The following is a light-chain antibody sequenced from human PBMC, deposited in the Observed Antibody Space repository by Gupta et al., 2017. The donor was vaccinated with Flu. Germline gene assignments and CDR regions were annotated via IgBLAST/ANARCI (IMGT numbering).Light chain of an antibody. V-gene: IGLV3-25*02. Sequence: SYELTQPPSVSVSPGQTARITCSGDALPKQYAYWYQQKPGQAPVLVIYKDSERPSGIPERFSGSSSGTTVTLTISGVQAEDEADYYCQSADSSGTLVVFSGGTKLTGL. CDR3: QSADSSGTLVV. CDR2: KDS. J-gene: IGLJ2*01. CDR1: ALPKQY.